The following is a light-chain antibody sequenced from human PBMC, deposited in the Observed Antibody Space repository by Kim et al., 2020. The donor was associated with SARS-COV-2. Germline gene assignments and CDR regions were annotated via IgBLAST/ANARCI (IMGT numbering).Light chain of an antibody. V-gene: IGLV2-14*03. CDR3: SSFTSSSSWV. CDR2: DVS. CDR1: SSDVGGYNY. J-gene: IGLJ3*02. Sequence: QSALAQPASVTGSPGQSITISCTGTSSDVGGYNYVSWYQHNPGKAPKLIIFDVSERPSGTSTRFSGSKSGNTASLTISGLQAEDEADYFCSSFTSSSSWVFGGGTQLTVL.